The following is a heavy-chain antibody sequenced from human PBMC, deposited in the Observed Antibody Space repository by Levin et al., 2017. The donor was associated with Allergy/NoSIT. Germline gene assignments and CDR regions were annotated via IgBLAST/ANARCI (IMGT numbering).Heavy chain of an antibody. CDR1: GYTFTSYY. V-gene: IGHV1-46*01. CDR3: ARGEEGYSSGWYYAFDI. Sequence: GESLKISCKASGYTFTSYYMHWVRQAPGQGLEWMGIINPSGGSTSYAQKFQGRVTMTRDTSTSTVYMELSSLRSEDTAVYYCARGEEGYSSGWYYAFDIWGQGTMVTVSS. CDR2: INPSGGST. D-gene: IGHD6-19*01. J-gene: IGHJ3*02.